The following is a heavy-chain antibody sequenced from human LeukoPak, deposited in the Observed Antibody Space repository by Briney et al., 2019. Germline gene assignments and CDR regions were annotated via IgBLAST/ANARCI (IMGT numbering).Heavy chain of an antibody. D-gene: IGHD3-22*01. J-gene: IGHJ4*02. V-gene: IGHV4-34*01. Sequence: SETLSLTCAVYGGSFSGYYWSWIRQPPGKGLEWIGEINHSGSTNYNPSLKSRVTISVDTPKNQFSLKLSSVTAADTAVYYCARGNIPNYYDSSGYWLDYWGQGTLVTVSS. CDR2: INHSGST. CDR3: ARGNIPNYYDSSGYWLDY. CDR1: GGSFSGYY.